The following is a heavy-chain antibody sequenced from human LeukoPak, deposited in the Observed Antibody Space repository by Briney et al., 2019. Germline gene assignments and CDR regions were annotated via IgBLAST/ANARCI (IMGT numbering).Heavy chain of an antibody. CDR1: GGSISSGGYY. Sequence: SETLSLTCTVSGGSISSGGYYWSWIRQHPGKGLEWIGYIYYSGSTYYNPSLKSRVTISVDTSKNQFSLKLSSVTDADTAVSYCASRGGSSGSYKLDYWGQGTLVTVSS. D-gene: IGHD3-10*01. J-gene: IGHJ4*02. CDR3: ASRGGSSGSYKLDY. CDR2: IYYSGST. V-gene: IGHV4-31*03.